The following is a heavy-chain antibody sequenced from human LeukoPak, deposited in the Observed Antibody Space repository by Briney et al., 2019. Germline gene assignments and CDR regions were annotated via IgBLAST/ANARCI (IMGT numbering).Heavy chain of an antibody. V-gene: IGHV4-31*03. Sequence: PSQTLSLTCTVSGGSISSGGYYWSWIRQHPGKGLEWIGYIYYSGSTCYNPSLKSRVTISVDTSKNQFSLKLSSVTAADTAVYYCARDRNDWALDYWGQGTLVTVSS. D-gene: IGHD1-1*01. CDR3: ARDRNDWALDY. CDR1: GGSISSGGYY. J-gene: IGHJ4*02. CDR2: IYYSGST.